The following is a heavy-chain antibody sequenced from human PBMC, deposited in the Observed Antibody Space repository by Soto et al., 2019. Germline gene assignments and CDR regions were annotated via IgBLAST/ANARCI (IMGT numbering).Heavy chain of an antibody. CDR1: SGSISSSLNH. CDR2: IYYSGST. V-gene: IGHV4-39*07. Sequence: SETLSLTCIVSSGSISSSLNHWGWIRQPPGKGLEWIGNIYYSGSTNYNPSLKSRVTISVDTSKNQFSLKLSSVTAADTAVYYCARTYDILTGYSRVPYYYGMDVWGQGTTVTVSS. J-gene: IGHJ6*02. D-gene: IGHD3-9*01. CDR3: ARTYDILTGYSRVPYYYGMDV.